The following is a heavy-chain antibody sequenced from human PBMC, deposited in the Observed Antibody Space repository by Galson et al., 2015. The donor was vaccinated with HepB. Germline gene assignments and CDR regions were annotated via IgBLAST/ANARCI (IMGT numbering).Heavy chain of an antibody. V-gene: IGHV3-21*01. CDR2: ISSSSSYI. D-gene: IGHD3-22*01. CDR1: GFTFSSYS. CDR3: ARDWDYYDSSGWVSYYYYYGMDV. J-gene: IGHJ6*02. Sequence: SLRLSCAASGFTFSSYSMNWVRQAPGKGLEWVSSISSSSSYIYYADSVKGRFTISRDNAKNSLYLQMNSLRAEDTAVYYCARDWDYYDSSGWVSYYYYYGMDVWGQGTTVTVSS.